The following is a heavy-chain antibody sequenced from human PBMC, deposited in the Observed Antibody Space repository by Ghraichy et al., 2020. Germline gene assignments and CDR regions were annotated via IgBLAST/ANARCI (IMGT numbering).Heavy chain of an antibody. V-gene: IGHV3-48*03. J-gene: IGHJ6*02. CDR1: GFTFSSYE. Sequence: LSLTCAASGFTFSSYEMNWVRQAPGKGLEWVSYISSSGSTIYYADYVKGRFTISRDNAKNSLYLQMNSLRAEDTAVYYCARVDLRSHYYGMDVWGQGTTVTVSS. D-gene: IGHD3/OR15-3a*01. CDR3: ARVDLRSHYYGMDV. CDR2: ISSSGSTI.